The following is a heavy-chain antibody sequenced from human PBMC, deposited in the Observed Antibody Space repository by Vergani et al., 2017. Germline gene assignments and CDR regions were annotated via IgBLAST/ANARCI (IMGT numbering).Heavy chain of an antibody. D-gene: IGHD3-10*01. CDR2: ISNDGSKK. CDR3: AKAGSVTSGSLQYNFYMDV. V-gene: IGHV3-30*18. CDR1: GFSFSSHA. Sequence: QVQLAESGGGRVQPGRSLRLSCAASGFSFSSHAIHWVRQGPGKGLEWVAVISNDGSKKYYADSVKGRFTISRDNSKNTLDLQMNSLRTQDTAVYYCAKAGSVTSGSLQYNFYMDVWGKGTTVTVS. J-gene: IGHJ6*03.